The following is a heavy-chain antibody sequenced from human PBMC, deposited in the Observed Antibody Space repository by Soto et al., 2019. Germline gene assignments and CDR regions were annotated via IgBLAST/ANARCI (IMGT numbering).Heavy chain of an antibody. V-gene: IGHV1-58*01. CDR2: IVVASGNT. CDR1: GFTFTCSA. Sequence: SVKVSCKASGFTFTCSAVQWVPQARGQRLEWIGWIVVASGNTNYAQKFQERVTITSDMSTSTAYMELSSLRSEDTAAYYCARTRGRLGHDDSNWYYYYYYGMDVWG. D-gene: IGHD4-4*01. CDR3: ARTRGRLGHDDSNWYYYYYYGMDV. J-gene: IGHJ6*02.